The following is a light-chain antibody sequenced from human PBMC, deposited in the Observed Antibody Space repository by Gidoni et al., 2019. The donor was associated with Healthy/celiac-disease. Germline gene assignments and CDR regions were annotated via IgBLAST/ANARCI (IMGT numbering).Light chain of an antibody. V-gene: IGLV2-14*01. CDR1: SSDVGGYNY. J-gene: IGLJ2*01. CDR2: EVS. Sequence: QSALPQPASGSGSPEQSPTISCTGTSSDVGGYNYVSWYQQHPGKAPKLMIYEVSNRPSGVSNRFSGSKSGNTASLTISGLQAEDEADYYCSSYTSSSTLDVVFGGGTKLTVL. CDR3: SSYTSSSTLDVV.